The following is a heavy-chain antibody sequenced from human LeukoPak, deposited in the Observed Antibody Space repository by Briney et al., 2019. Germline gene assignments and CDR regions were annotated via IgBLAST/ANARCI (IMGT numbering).Heavy chain of an antibody. CDR1: GYTFTGYY. D-gene: IGHD6-19*01. J-gene: IGHJ6*02. CDR2: INPNSGGT. Sequence: ASVKVSCKASGYTFTGYYMHWVRQAPGQGLEWMGWINPNSGGTNYAQKFRGRVTMTTDTSTSTAYMELRSLRSDDTAVYYCARPIAVASGMDVWGQGTTVTVSS. CDR3: ARPIAVASGMDV. V-gene: IGHV1-2*02.